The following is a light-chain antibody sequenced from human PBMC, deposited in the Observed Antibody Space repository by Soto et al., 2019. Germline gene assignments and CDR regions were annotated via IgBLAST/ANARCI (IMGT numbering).Light chain of an antibody. V-gene: IGKV3-11*01. CDR2: DAT. Sequence: EIVLTQSPATLSLSPGESAILSCRASQNVGSYLTWYRQKPGQAPSLLIYDATHRATGVPDRFSGSGFATDFSLTITTLEPGDFGVYYCQQRANWLMTFGQGTRLEIK. CDR3: QQRANWLMT. J-gene: IGKJ5*01. CDR1: QNVGSY.